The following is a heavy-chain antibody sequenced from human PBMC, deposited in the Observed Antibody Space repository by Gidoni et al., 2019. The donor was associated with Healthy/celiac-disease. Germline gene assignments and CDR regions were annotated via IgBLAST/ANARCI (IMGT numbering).Heavy chain of an antibody. CDR2: IKSKTDGGTT. V-gene: IGHV3-15*01. J-gene: IGHJ4*02. D-gene: IGHD4-17*01. CDR1: GFTFSNAW. CDR3: TTGPSTVTTFHAEDY. Sequence: EVQLVESGGGLVKPGGSLRLSCAASGFTFSNAWRSWVRQAPGKGLEWVVRIKSKTDGGTTDYAAPVKGRFTISRDDSKNTLYLQMNSLKTEDTAVYYCTTGPSTVTTFHAEDYWGQGTLVTVSS.